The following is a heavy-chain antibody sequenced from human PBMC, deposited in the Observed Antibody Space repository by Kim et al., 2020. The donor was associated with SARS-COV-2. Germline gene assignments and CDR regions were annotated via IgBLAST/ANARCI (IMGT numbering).Heavy chain of an antibody. J-gene: IGHJ3*02. CDR3: ASRREGGSYYHAFDI. V-gene: IGHV5-51*01. CDR1: GYSFTSYW. CDR2: IYPGDSDT. Sequence: GESLKISCKGSGYSFTSYWIGWVRQMPGKGLEWMGIIYPGDSDTRYSPSFQGQVTISADKSISTAYLQWSSLKASDTAMYYCASRREGGSYYHAFDIWGQGTMVTVSS. D-gene: IGHD1-26*01.